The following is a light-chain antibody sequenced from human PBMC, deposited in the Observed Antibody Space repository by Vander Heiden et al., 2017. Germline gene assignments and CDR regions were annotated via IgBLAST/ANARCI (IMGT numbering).Light chain of an antibody. CDR3: CSFAGRYTYV. CDR1: SSDVGGYDF. J-gene: IGLJ1*01. V-gene: IGLV2-11*01. Sequence: QSALTQPRSVSGSPGQAATISCTGTSSDVGGYDFVSWFQQHPGKAPKLMIFDVNRRPSGVPHRFSGSMSGNTASLTISGLQAEDEADYYCCSFAGRYTYVFGTGTKVTVL. CDR2: DVN.